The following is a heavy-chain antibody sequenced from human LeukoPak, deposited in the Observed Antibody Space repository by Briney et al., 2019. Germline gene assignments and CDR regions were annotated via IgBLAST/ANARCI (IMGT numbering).Heavy chain of an antibody. Sequence: PGGSLRLSCAASGFTFRSYGMHWVRQAPGKGLEWVAFIRYDGNNKYYADSVKGRFTIFRDNSRNTLYLQMNGLRTEDTAVYYCARFVFDYHYYFDYWGQGTLVTVSS. V-gene: IGHV3-30*02. J-gene: IGHJ4*02. CDR1: GFTFRSYG. D-gene: IGHD3-9*01. CDR2: IRYDGNNK. CDR3: ARFVFDYHYYFDY.